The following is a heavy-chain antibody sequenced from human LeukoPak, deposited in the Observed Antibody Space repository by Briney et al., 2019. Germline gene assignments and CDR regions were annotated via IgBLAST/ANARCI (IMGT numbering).Heavy chain of an antibody. CDR3: ARGKIDRRFCPPFDP. V-gene: IGHV4-39*01. CDR2: IYYSGST. J-gene: IGHJ5*02. Sequence: SDTLSLTCTNSAASIPTTSYYSGWLRHPPGTGLAWIGPIYYSGSTYYNPSLKSRVTISVDTSKNQFSLKLSSVTAADTAVYYCARGKIDRRFCPPFDPWGQGTLVTVSS. CDR1: AASIPTTSYY.